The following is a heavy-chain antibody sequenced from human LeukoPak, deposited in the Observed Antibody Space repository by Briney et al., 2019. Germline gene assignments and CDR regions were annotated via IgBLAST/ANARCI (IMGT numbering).Heavy chain of an antibody. CDR1: GGSFSGYY. Sequence: SETLSLTCAVYGGSFSGYYWSWIRQPPGKGLEWIGEINHSGSTNYNPSLKSRVTISVDTSKNQYSLKLSSVTAADTAVYYCARGGYGEYYYDSSGYYLFDYWGQGTLVTVSS. CDR3: ARGGYGEYYYDSSGYYLFDY. D-gene: IGHD3-22*01. V-gene: IGHV4-34*01. CDR2: INHSGST. J-gene: IGHJ4*02.